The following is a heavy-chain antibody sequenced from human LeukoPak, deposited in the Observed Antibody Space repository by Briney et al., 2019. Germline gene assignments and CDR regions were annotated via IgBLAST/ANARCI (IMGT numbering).Heavy chain of an antibody. V-gene: IGHV3-66*01. CDR3: ARAGCSGDSCYYYYGMDV. J-gene: IGHJ6*02. D-gene: IGHD2-15*01. Sequence: GGSLRLSCAASGFTVSSNYMSWVRQAPGKGLEWVSVIYSGGSTYYIDSVKGRFTISRDNSKNTLYLQMNSLTAEDTAVYYRARAGCSGDSCYYYYGMDVWGQGTTVTVSS. CDR1: GFTVSSNY. CDR2: IYSGGST.